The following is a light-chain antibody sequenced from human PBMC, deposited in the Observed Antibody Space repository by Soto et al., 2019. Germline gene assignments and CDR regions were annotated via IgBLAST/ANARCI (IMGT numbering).Light chain of an antibody. CDR1: SNDVGFYDY. CDR2: EVS. CDR3: SSYTRSSTQG. V-gene: IGLV2-14*01. J-gene: IGLJ1*01. Sequence: QSALTQPASVSGSPGQSITFSCTGTSNDVGFYDYVSWYQQHPGKAPKLLIYEVSNRLSGVSNRFSGSKSGNTASLTISGLQADDEADYYCSSYTRSSTQGFGTGTKGTVL.